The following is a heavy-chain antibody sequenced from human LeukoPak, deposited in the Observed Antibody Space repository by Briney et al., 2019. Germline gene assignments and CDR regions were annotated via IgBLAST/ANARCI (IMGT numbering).Heavy chain of an antibody. CDR1: GFTFSSYE. Sequence: PGGSLRLSCAASGFTFSSYEMKWVRQAPGKGLQRVSYISSSGSTIYYADSVKGRFTISRDNAKNSLYLQMNSLRVEDTAVYYCARAIGDFGRYGVDVWGQGTTITVFS. D-gene: IGHD4-17*01. V-gene: IGHV3-48*03. CDR2: ISSSGSTI. J-gene: IGHJ6*02. CDR3: ARAIGDFGRYGVDV.